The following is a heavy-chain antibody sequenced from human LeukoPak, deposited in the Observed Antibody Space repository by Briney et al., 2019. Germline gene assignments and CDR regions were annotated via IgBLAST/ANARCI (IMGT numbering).Heavy chain of an antibody. CDR2: ISGSGGST. CDR3: AKLGYCSSTSCSALLDY. J-gene: IGHJ4*02. Sequence: PGGSLRLSCAASGFTFSSYAMSWVRQAPGKGLEWVSAISGSGGSTYYADSVKGRFTISRDNSKNTLYLQMNSLRAEDTAVHYCAKLGYCSSTSCSALLDYWGQGTLVTVSS. CDR1: GFTFSSYA. D-gene: IGHD2-2*01. V-gene: IGHV3-23*01.